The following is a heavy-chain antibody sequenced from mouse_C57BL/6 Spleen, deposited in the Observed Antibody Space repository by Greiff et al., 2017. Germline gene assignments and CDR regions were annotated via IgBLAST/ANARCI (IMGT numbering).Heavy chain of an antibody. J-gene: IGHJ4*01. CDR3: VREAYDEYDVGAMDD. Sequence: EVMLVESGGGLVQPKGSLKLSCAASGFTFNTHAMHWVRQAPGKGLEWVARIRSKSSNYATYYADSVKDRSTITKDDSQSMHYLQMNNLKTEDTAMDYCVREAYDEYDVGAMDDWGQGTSVTVSS. V-gene: IGHV10-3*01. CDR1: GFTFNTHA. CDR2: IRSKSSNYAT. D-gene: IGHD2-4*01.